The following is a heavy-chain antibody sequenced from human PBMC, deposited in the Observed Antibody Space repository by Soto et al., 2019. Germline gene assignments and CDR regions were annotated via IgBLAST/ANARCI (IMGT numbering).Heavy chain of an antibody. Sequence: QVQLVESGGGVVQPGRSLRLSCAASGFTFSSYGMHWVRQAPGKGLEWVAVIWYAGSNKYYADSVKGRFTISRDNSKNTLYLKMNSLRAEDTAVYYCARDGLRIGAVAGSGYYYGMDVWGQGTTVTVSS. J-gene: IGHJ6*02. D-gene: IGHD6-19*01. CDR1: GFTFSSYG. CDR3: ARDGLRIGAVAGSGYYYGMDV. V-gene: IGHV3-33*01. CDR2: IWYAGSNK.